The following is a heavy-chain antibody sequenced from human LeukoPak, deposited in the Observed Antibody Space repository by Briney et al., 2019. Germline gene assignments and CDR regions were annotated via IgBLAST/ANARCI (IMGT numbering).Heavy chain of an antibody. J-gene: IGHJ4*02. V-gene: IGHV1-24*01. CDR2: FDPEDGET. CDR1: GYTLTELS. Sequence: ASVKVSCKVSGYTLTELSMHWVRQAPGKGLEWMGGFDPEDGETIYAQKFQGRVTMTEDTSTDTAYMELSSLRSEDTAVYYCATGRYQLVGATWTLDYWGQGTLVTVSS. D-gene: IGHD1-26*01. CDR3: ATGRYQLVGATWTLDY.